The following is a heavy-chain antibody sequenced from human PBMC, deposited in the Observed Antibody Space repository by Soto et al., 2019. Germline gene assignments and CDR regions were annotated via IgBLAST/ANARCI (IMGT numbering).Heavy chain of an antibody. J-gene: IGHJ4*02. CDR3: ARGRHWLDY. CDR1: DGSISNYY. V-gene: IGHV4-59*01. CDR2: IYYTGGT. Sequence: PSETLSHTYTVSDGSISNYYWSWIRQHPGKGLEWIGYIYYTGGTNYNPSLKSRVTISVDTSENQFSLRLSSVTAADTAIYYCARGRHWLDYWGQGTLVTVSS. D-gene: IGHD6-19*01.